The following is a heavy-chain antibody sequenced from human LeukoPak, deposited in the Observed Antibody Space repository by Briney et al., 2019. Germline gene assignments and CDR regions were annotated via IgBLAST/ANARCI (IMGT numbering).Heavy chain of an antibody. CDR2: ILPIFGSS. CDR3: ASVTTVTTKGHGAFDA. CDR1: GGTFSSSA. D-gene: IGHD4-17*01. Sequence: SVKVSCKASGGTFSSSAISWVRQAPGQGLEWLGGILPIFGSSNYAQNFQGRVTITADESTSTAYMELSSLRSEDTAVYYCASVTTVTTKGHGAFDAWGQGTMVTVSS. V-gene: IGHV1-69*13. J-gene: IGHJ3*01.